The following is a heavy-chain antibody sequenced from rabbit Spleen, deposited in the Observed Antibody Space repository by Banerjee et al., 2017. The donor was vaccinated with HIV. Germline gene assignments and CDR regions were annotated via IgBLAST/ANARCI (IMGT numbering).Heavy chain of an antibody. D-gene: IGHD8-1*01. V-gene: IGHV1S40*01. J-gene: IGHJ6*01. CDR3: ARDSGSSFSSYGMDL. Sequence: QSLEESGGDLVKPGASLTLTCTASGVSFSFNSYMCWVRQAPGKGLEWIACIDIGSSGFTYFASWAKGRFTISKTSSTTVTLQMTSLTAADTATYFCARDSGSSFSSYGMDLWAQGPSSPS. CDR2: IDIGSSGFT. CDR1: GVSFSFNSY.